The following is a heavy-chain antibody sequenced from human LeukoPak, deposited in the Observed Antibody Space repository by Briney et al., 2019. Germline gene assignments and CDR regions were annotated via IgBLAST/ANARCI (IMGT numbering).Heavy chain of an antibody. J-gene: IGHJ5*02. D-gene: IGHD3-22*01. CDR1: GYNFTDYW. Sequence: GESLQISCQGSGYNFTDYWIGWVRQMPGKGLEWMGIIYPGDSDTRYSPSFQGQVTISVDKSLNTAYLQWTSLKASDSAMYYCARRLYYYESSGYFLGWFDPWGQGTLVTVSS. CDR3: ARRLYYYESSGYFLGWFDP. V-gene: IGHV5-51*01. CDR2: IYPGDSDT.